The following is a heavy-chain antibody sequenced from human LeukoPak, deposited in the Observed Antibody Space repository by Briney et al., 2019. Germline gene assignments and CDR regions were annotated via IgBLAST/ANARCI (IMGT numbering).Heavy chain of an antibody. CDR1: GGSISSSSYY. Sequence: SETLSLTCIVSGGSISSSSYYWGWIRQPPGKGLEWIGSIYYSGSTYYNPSLKSRVTISVDTSKNQFSLKLSSVTAADTAVYYCARPAVGIWGQGTMVTVSS. CDR3: ARPAVGI. D-gene: IGHD4-23*01. CDR2: IYYSGST. V-gene: IGHV4-39*01. J-gene: IGHJ3*02.